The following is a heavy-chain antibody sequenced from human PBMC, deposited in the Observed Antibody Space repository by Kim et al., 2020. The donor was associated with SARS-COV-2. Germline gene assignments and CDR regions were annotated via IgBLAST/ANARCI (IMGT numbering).Heavy chain of an antibody. CDR3: ARGDFWSGYYTPYYFDF. Sequence: VKGRFTISRDNAKNSLYLQMNSLRAEDTAVYYCARGDFWSGYYTPYYFDFWGQGTLVTVSS. V-gene: IGHV3-21*01. J-gene: IGHJ4*02. D-gene: IGHD3-3*01.